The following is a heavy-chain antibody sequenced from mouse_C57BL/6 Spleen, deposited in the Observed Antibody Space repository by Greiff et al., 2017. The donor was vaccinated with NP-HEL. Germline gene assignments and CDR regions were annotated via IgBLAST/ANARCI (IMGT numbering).Heavy chain of an antibody. CDR1: GYAFSSYW. CDR3: ARAEPYGNFAY. J-gene: IGHJ3*01. CDR2: IYPGDGDT. Sequence: QVQLKQSGAELVKPGASVKISCKASGYAFSSYWMNWVKQRPGKGLEWIGQIYPGDGDTNYNGKFKGKATLTADKSSSTAYMQLSSLTSEDSAVYFCARAEPYGNFAYWGQGTLVTVSA. V-gene: IGHV1-80*01. D-gene: IGHD2-1*01.